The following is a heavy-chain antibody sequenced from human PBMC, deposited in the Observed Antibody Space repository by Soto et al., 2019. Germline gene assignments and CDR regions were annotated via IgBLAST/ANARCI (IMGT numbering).Heavy chain of an antibody. CDR2: ISGSGDST. D-gene: IGHD1-26*01. V-gene: IGHV3-23*01. Sequence: EVQLLESGGGLVEPGGSLRLSCAASGFTFSSYAMTWVRQAPGKGLEWVSTISGSGDSTYYADSVKGRFTLSRDNSKNTLYLQMNSLRAEDTAVYYCAKEGVGVTVYDYWGQGTLVTVSS. CDR3: AKEGVGVTVYDY. CDR1: GFTFSSYA. J-gene: IGHJ4*02.